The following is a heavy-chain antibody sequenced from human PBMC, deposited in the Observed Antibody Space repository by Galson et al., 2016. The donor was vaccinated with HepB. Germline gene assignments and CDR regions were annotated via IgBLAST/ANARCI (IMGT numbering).Heavy chain of an antibody. V-gene: IGHV4-61*01. CDR3: ARDEGFYNGMDV. Sequence: SETLSLTCTVSSDPVTSSTYYWSWVRQSPGKGLDWIGYIHDSGNTNYNPSIKSRVTISRDTSRNQFFLELTSVTAADTAVYYCARDEGFYNGMDVWGQGTTVTVAS. CDR1: SDPVTSSTYY. D-gene: IGHD2-2*02. J-gene: IGHJ6*02. CDR2: IHDSGNT.